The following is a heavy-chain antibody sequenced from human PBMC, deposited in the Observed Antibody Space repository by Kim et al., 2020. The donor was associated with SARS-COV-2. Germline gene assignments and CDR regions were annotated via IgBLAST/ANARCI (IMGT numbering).Heavy chain of an antibody. J-gene: IGHJ3*02. CDR1: GDSVSSGSHY. V-gene: IGHV4-61*01. D-gene: IGHD7-27*01. CDR2: MYNIGGT. CDR3: ARGNGGLYDAFDI. Sequence: SETLSLTCAVSGDSVSSGSHYWSWIRQPPGKGLEWIGYMYNIGGTNYNPSLRSRVTMSADTSKNQFSLHLSSVTTADTAVYYCARGNGGLYDAFDIWGHGTMLIISS.